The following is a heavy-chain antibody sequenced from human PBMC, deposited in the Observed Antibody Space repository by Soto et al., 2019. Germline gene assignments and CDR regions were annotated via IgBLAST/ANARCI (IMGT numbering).Heavy chain of an antibody. Sequence: GESLKISCKGSGYSFTSYWIGWVRQMPGKGLEWMGIIYPGDSDTRYSPSFQGQVTISADKSISTAYLQWSSLKASDTAMYYCARHVRDYDSSGRYYFDYWGQGTLVTVSS. J-gene: IGHJ4*02. CDR2: IYPGDSDT. D-gene: IGHD3-22*01. V-gene: IGHV5-51*01. CDR1: GYSFTSYW. CDR3: ARHVRDYDSSGRYYFDY.